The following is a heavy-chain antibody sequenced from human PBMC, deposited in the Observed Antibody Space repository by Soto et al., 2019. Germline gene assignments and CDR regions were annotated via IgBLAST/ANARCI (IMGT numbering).Heavy chain of an antibody. J-gene: IGHJ5*02. V-gene: IGHV5-51*01. Sequence: EVQLVRSGAEVKKPGESRKSSCKGSGYSFTSYGIGGVRQRPGKGLEWMGIIYPGDSDTRYSPSFQGQVTISADKSPSAAYLKRSSQKASHTAMYYCASLYSSSGPSNWFDPWGQGTLVIVSS. CDR3: ASLYSSSGPSNWFDP. D-gene: IGHD6-6*01. CDR2: IYPGDSDT. CDR1: GYSFTSYG.